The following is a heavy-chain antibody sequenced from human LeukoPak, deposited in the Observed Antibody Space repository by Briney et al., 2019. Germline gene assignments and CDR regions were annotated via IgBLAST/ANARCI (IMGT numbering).Heavy chain of an antibody. CDR2: IDARSGIV. Sequence: GGSLRLSCAASGLTFTMFGMNWVRQAPGKGREWVSYIDARSGIVYYADSVQGRFTISRADAKDSVFLQMNSLRVDDTAVYYWARTYDFGRGPPGDAFDNWGQGTLVTVPS. J-gene: IGHJ3*02. V-gene: IGHV3-48*01. CDR1: GLTFTMFG. CDR3: ARTYDFGRGPPGDAFDN. D-gene: IGHD3-3*01.